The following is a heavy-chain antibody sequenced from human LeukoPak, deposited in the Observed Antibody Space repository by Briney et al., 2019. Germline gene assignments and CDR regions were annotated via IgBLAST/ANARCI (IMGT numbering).Heavy chain of an antibody. V-gene: IGHV3-23*01. CDR2: ISGSGGST. J-gene: IGHJ4*02. D-gene: IGHD3-22*01. Sequence: PGGSLRLSCAASGFTFSSYAMSWVRQAPGKGLEWVSAISGSGGSTYYADSVKGRFTISRDNSKNTLYLQMNSLRAEDTAVYYCAKSRDYYDSSGQDYWGQGTLVTVSS. CDR1: GFTFSSYA. CDR3: AKSRDYYDSSGQDY.